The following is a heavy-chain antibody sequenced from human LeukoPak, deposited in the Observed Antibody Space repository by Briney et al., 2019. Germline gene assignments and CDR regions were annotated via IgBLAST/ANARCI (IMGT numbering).Heavy chain of an antibody. V-gene: IGHV3-23*01. CDR2: ITGSTTKT. Sequence: AGGSLRLSCAASGFTIGSSDMSWVRQAPGKGLEWVSSITGSTTKTFYADPVKGRFIISRDSSKNTLYLQMNGLRAEDTAVYYCAKDQEWDSGYSYGSDYWGQGTLVTVSS. D-gene: IGHD5-18*01. J-gene: IGHJ4*02. CDR3: AKDQEWDSGYSYGSDY. CDR1: GFTIGSSD.